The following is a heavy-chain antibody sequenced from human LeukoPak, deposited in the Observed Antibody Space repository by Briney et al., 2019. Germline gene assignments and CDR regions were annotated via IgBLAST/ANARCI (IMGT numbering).Heavy chain of an antibody. J-gene: IGHJ4*01. V-gene: IGHV3-7*01. CDR1: GFPFNKSW. D-gene: IGHD5-24*01. CDR3: VRSAFLATEFYFDY. Sequence: GSLRLSCAASGFPFNKSWMSWVRPAPGKGPEWVANIKEDGTQKYYVDSVRGRFTISRDNAKNTLYLQMNSPRAEDTAVYYCVRSAFLATEFYFDYWGHETLVTVSS. CDR2: IKEDGTQK.